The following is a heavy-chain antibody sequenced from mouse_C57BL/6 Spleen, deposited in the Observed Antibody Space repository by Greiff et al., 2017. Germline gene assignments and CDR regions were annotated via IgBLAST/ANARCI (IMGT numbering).Heavy chain of an antibody. Sequence: VQLQQSGPELVKPGASVKMSCKASGYTFTDYNMHWVKQSHGKSLEWIGYINPNNGGTSYNQKFKGKATLTVNKSSSTAYMELRSLTSEDSAVYYCARRSHYSNYEAWFAYWGQGTLVTVSA. D-gene: IGHD2-5*01. V-gene: IGHV1-22*01. CDR3: ARRSHYSNYEAWFAY. CDR1: GYTFTDYN. CDR2: INPNNGGT. J-gene: IGHJ3*01.